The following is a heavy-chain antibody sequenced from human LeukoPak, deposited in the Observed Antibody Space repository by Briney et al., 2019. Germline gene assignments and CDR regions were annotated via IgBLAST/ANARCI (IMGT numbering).Heavy chain of an antibody. CDR1: GGSISSSSYY. J-gene: IGHJ4*02. CDR2: IYYSGST. D-gene: IGHD4-23*01. Sequence: SETLSLTCTVSGGSISSSSYYWGWIRQPPGKGLEWIGNIYYSGSTYYNPSLKSRVTISVDTSKNQFSLKLNSVTAADTAVYYCARVDYGGNSGFDYWSQGTLVTVSS. CDR3: ARVDYGGNSGFDY. V-gene: IGHV4-39*01.